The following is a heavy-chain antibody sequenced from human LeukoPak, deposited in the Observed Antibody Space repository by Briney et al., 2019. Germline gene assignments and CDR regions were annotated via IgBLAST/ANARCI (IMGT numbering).Heavy chain of an antibody. Sequence: PGGSLRLSCAASGFTFSSYAMSWVRQAPGKGLEWVGSIRSKAYGGTTEYAASVKGRFTISRDDSKSIAYLQMNSLKTEDTAVYYCTRVRGIAVAGLFDYWGQGTLVTVSS. J-gene: IGHJ4*02. CDR2: IRSKAYGGTT. CDR1: GFTFSSYA. V-gene: IGHV3-49*04. CDR3: TRVRGIAVAGLFDY. D-gene: IGHD6-19*01.